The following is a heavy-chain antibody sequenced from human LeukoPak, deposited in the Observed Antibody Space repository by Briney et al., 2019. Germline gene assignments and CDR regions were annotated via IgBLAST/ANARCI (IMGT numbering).Heavy chain of an antibody. CDR3: AREGTSSWYHDAFDI. D-gene: IGHD6-13*01. CDR1: GFTFSSYA. CDR2: IIPILGIA. J-gene: IGHJ3*02. Sequence: SVKVSCKASGFTFSSYAISWVRQAPGQGLEWMGRIIPILGIANYAQKFQGRVTITADKSTSTAYMELSSLRSEDTAVYYCAREGTSSWYHDAFDIWGQGTMVTVSS. V-gene: IGHV1-69*04.